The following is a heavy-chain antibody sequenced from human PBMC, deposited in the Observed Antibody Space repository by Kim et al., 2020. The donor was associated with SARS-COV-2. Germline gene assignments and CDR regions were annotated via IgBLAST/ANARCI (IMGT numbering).Heavy chain of an antibody. Sequence: GGSLRLSCAASGFTFSTYWMYWVRQAPGKGLVWVSRINSDGSSTNYADSVKGRFTISRDNAKNTLYLQMNSLRAEDTAVYYCARPSSTSCPCYYMHGWGKGTTVTVSS. D-gene: IGHD2-2*01. CDR1: GFTFSTYW. J-gene: IGHJ6*03. CDR2: INSDGSST. V-gene: IGHV3-74*01. CDR3: ARPSSTSCPCYYMHG.